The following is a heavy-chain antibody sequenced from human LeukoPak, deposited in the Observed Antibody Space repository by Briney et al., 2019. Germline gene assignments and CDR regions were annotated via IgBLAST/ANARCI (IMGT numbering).Heavy chain of an antibody. CDR3: ARQSRGITMVEYIGDAFDI. Sequence: GASLQISCKGSGYSFTSYWIGWVRQMPGKGLEWMGIIYPGDSDTRYSPSFQGQVTISADKSISTAYLQWSSLKASDTAMYYCARQSRGITMVEYIGDAFDIWGQGTMVTVSS. D-gene: IGHD3-10*01. CDR1: GYSFTSYW. CDR2: IYPGDSDT. V-gene: IGHV5-51*01. J-gene: IGHJ3*02.